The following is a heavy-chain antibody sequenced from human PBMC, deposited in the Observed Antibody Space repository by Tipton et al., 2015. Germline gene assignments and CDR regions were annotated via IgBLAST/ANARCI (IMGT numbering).Heavy chain of an antibody. CDR1: GGTFSSHV. CDR2: ITPIFGTA. J-gene: IGHJ4*02. CDR3: ARRGLYDILTGYYQADY. Sequence: QLVQSGAEVKKPGSSVKVSCKASGGTFSSHVISWVRQAPGQGLERMGGITPIFGTANYAQKFQGRVTITADESTTTAYMELRSLRSDDTAVYYCARRGLYDILTGYYQADYWGQGTLVTVSS. D-gene: IGHD3-9*01. V-gene: IGHV1-69*01.